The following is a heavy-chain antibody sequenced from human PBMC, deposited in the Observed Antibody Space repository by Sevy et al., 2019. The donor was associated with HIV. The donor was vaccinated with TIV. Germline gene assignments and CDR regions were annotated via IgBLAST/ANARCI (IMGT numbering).Heavy chain of an antibody. CDR2: INHSGST. D-gene: IGHD2-2*01. Sequence: SETLSLTCAVHVGSFSGYYWSWIRQPPGKGLEWIGEINHSGSTNYNPSLKSRVTISVDTSKKQFSLKLSSVTAADTAVYYCARSPPVVVVPGAPSWFDPWGQGTMVTVSS. CDR1: VGSFSGYY. V-gene: IGHV4-34*01. CDR3: ARSPPVVVVPGAPSWFDP. J-gene: IGHJ5*02.